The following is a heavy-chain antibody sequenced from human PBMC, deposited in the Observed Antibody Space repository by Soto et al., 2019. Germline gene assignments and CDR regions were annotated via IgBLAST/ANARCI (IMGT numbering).Heavy chain of an antibody. CDR2: IYYSGST. J-gene: IGHJ3*02. CDR3: ARQRRFCSGGSCLDAFDI. CDR1: GGSISSTNYY. V-gene: IGHV4-39*01. Sequence: QLQLQESGPGLVKPSGTLSLTCTVSGGSISSTNYYWGWIRQPPGTGLEWIGSIYYSGSTYYNPLLKSRATMSVDRSKNQFSLDLRSVTAADTAVYDCARQRRFCSGGSCLDAFDIWGQGTMVTVSS. D-gene: IGHD2-15*01.